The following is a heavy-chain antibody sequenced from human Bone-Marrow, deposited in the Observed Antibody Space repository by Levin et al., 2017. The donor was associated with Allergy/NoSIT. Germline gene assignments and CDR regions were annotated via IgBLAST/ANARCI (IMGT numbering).Heavy chain of an antibody. CDR2: INTNTGNP. D-gene: IGHD3-10*01. CDR3: ARGGVTMVRGARSEKSWLGY. J-gene: IGHJ4*02. CDR1: GYTFTSYA. V-gene: IGHV7-4-1*01. Sequence: ASVKVSCKASGYTFTSYAMNWVRQAPGQGLEWMGWINTNTGNPTYAQGFTGRFVFSLDTSVSTAYLQICSLKAEDTAVYYCARGGVTMVRGARSEKSWLGYWGQGTLVTVSS.